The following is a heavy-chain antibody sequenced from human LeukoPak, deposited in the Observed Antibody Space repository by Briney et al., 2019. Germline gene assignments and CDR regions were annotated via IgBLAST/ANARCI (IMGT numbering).Heavy chain of an antibody. D-gene: IGHD1-26*01. V-gene: IGHV3-7*05. CDR3: ARDRGVVGNYDY. Sequence: GGSLRLSCAASGFTVSTYWMSWVRQAPGKGLEWVANIKEDGSERYHVDSVKGRFTISRDNAKNSLYLQMNSLRADDTAVYYCARDRGVVGNYDYCGQGTLVTVSS. CDR1: GFTVSTYW. J-gene: IGHJ4*02. CDR2: IKEDGSER.